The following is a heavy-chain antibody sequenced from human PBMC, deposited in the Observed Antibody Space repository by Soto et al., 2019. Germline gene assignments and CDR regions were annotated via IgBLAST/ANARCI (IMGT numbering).Heavy chain of an antibody. CDR3: APTMEDSNYFYYMDV. V-gene: IGHV1-69*02. CDR2: IVPILGIT. D-gene: IGHD1-1*01. Sequence: QVQLVQSGAEVKKPGASVKVSCTTSGGSFSSYTFSWVRQVPGQGLEWMGRIVPILGITNYAQKFQGRVTLSADKSTSTVYMDLSSLRSEDTAIYYCAPTMEDSNYFYYMDVWGSGTTVTVSS. CDR1: GGSFSSYT. J-gene: IGHJ6*03.